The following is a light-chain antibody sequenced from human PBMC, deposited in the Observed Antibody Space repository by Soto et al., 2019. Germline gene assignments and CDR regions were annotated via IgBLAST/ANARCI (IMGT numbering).Light chain of an antibody. CDR1: SSNIGSNY. J-gene: IGLJ2*01. V-gene: IGLV1-47*01. CDR3: AAWDDSLSALL. Sequence: QLVLTQPPSASGTPGQRVTISCSGSSSNIGSNYVYWYQQLPGTAPKLVIYRNNQRPSGVPDRFSGSKSGTSASLAISGLRSDDEADYYCAAWDDSLSALLFGGGTKLTVL. CDR2: RNN.